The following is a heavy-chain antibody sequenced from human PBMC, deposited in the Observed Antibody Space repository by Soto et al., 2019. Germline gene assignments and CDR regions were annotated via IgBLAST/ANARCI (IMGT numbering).Heavy chain of an antibody. CDR3: AREYGIGGAAFDI. Sequence: VGSLRLSCAASGFTFSSYWMYWVRQVPGKGLVWVSRTDSDGSDTSYADSAKGRFTISRDNSKNTLYLQMNSLRAEDTAVYYCAREYGIGGAAFDIWGQGTMVTVSS. D-gene: IGHD2-15*01. CDR2: TDSDGSDT. V-gene: IGHV3-74*01. J-gene: IGHJ3*02. CDR1: GFTFSSYW.